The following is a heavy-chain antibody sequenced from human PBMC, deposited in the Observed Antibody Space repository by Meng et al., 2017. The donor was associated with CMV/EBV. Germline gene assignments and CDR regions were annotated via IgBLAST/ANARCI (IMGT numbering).Heavy chain of an antibody. CDR1: GYTFTGYY. D-gene: IGHD1-20*01. V-gene: IGHV1-2*02. J-gene: IGHJ4*02. CDR3: ARLLYNWNDAGVDY. Sequence: ASVKVSCKASGYTFTGYYMHWVRQAHGQGLEWMGWINPNSGGTNYAQKFQGRVTMTRDTSISTAYMELSRLRAEDTAVYYCARLLYNWNDAGVDYWGQGTLVTVSS. CDR2: INPNSGGT.